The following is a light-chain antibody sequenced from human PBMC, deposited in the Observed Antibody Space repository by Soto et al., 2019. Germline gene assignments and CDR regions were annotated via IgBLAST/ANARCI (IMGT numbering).Light chain of an antibody. J-gene: IGLJ2*01. CDR3: SSYTGSNTPVV. Sequence: QSALTQPASVSGSAGQSITISCTGTSSDVGGYNYVSWYQQHPGKAPNLIIFDVSNRPSGVSNRFSGSKSGNSASLTISGLQAEDEADYYCSSYTGSNTPVVFCGGTQLTVL. V-gene: IGLV2-14*01. CDR1: SSDVGGYNY. CDR2: DVS.